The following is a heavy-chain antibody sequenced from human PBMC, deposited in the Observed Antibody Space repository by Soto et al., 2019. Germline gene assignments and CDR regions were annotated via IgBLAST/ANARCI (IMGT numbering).Heavy chain of an antibody. Sequence: EVQLVESGGGLVQPGGSLRLSCIASGFTFNSYWMDWFRQAPGKGLEWVATIKPDGSEKDYVDSVKGRFTISRDNSRNYVYLQMNRRRVEDTAVYYWARQIFGSNSDCDYWGQGYLVTVS. CDR2: IKPDGSEK. CDR3: ARQIFGSNSDCDY. J-gene: IGHJ4*02. CDR1: GFTFNSYW. D-gene: IGHD4-4*01. V-gene: IGHV3-7*04.